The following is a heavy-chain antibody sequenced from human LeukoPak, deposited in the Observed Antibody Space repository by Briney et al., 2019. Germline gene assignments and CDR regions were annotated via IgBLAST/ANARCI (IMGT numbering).Heavy chain of an antibody. V-gene: IGHV1-69*13. CDR3: ASGVYSSSSPHGY. CDR2: IIPIFGTA. Sequence: ASVKVSCKTSGYTFTSYAISWVRQAPGQGLEWMGGIIPIFGTANYAQKFQGRVTITADESTSTAYMELSSLRSEDTAVYYCASGVYSSSSPHGYWGQGTLVTVSS. J-gene: IGHJ4*02. CDR1: GYTFTSYA. D-gene: IGHD6-6*01.